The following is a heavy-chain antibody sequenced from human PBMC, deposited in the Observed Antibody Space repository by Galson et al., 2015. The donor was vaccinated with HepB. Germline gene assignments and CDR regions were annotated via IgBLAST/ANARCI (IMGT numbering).Heavy chain of an antibody. J-gene: IGHJ4*02. CDR3: ARSDMITFGGVINSAPRGPFDY. D-gene: IGHD3-16*01. CDR1: GYTFTSYG. Sequence: SVKVSCKASGYTFTSYGISWVRQAPGQGLEWMGWISAYNGNTNYAQKLQGRVTMTTDTSTSTAYMELRSLRSDDTAVYYCARSDMITFGGVINSAPRGPFDYWGQGTLVTVSS. CDR2: ISAYNGNT. V-gene: IGHV1-18*01.